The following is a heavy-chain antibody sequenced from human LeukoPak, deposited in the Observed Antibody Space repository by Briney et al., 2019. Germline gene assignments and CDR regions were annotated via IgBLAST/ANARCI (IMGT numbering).Heavy chain of an antibody. J-gene: IGHJ5*02. CDR3: AKGGLVHRFDP. Sequence: GGSLRLSCAASGFTFSHHGMHWVRQAPGKGLEWVSGISGSGDNTYYADSVKGRFTISRDNSKNTLYLQMNSLRADDTAVYYCAKGGLVHRFDPWGQGTLVTVSS. V-gene: IGHV3-23*01. CDR2: ISGSGDNT. CDR1: GFTFSHHG.